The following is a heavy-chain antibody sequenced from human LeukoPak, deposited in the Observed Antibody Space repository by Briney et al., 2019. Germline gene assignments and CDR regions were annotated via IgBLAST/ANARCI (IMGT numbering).Heavy chain of an antibody. CDR2: ISGSGGST. CDR1: SFTLSSYW. D-gene: IGHD6-19*01. V-gene: IGHV3-23*01. Sequence: GGSLRLSCAASSFTLSSYWMSWVRQAPGKGLEWVSAISGSGGSTYYADSVKGRFTISRDNSKNTTYLKMNSLRAESRTVYSCAKDRRVDRSGWYTTAFDIWGQGTMVTVSS. J-gene: IGHJ3*02. CDR3: AKDRRVDRSGWYTTAFDI.